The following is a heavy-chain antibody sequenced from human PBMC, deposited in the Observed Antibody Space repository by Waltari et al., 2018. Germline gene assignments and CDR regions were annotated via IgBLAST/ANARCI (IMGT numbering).Heavy chain of an antibody. CDR1: GFTFSQYA. D-gene: IGHD5-12*01. V-gene: IGHV3-23*01. CDR2: ISDSGGFT. Sequence: EVQLLESGGGLVQPGGSLRLSCAASGFTFSQYAMSWFRQAPGQGLEWVSSISDSGGFTYHADSVKGRFPISRDNSKNTLYLQMNFLRAEDTAVYYCAKAIDGGYDFPSYFDSWGQGTLVTVSS. CDR3: AKAIDGGYDFPSYFDS. J-gene: IGHJ4*02.